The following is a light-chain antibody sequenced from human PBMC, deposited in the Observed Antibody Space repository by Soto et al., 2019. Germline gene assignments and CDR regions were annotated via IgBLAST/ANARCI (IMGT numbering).Light chain of an antibody. CDR1: SSNIGSKT. Sequence: QSVLTQPPSASRTPGQRVTIYRSGSSSNIGSKTVNWYQQLPGTAPKLLIYSNNQRPSGVPDRFSGSKSGTSASLAISGLQSEDEADYYCAAWDDSLNGVVFGGGTKVTVL. CDR3: AAWDDSLNGVV. J-gene: IGLJ2*01. V-gene: IGLV1-44*01. CDR2: SNN.